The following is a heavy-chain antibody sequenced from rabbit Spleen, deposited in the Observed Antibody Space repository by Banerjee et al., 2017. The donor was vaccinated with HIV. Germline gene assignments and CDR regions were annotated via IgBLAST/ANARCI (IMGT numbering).Heavy chain of an antibody. CDR1: GFSFSFNSY. J-gene: IGHJ6*01. D-gene: IGHD7-1*01. CDR2: IDTSSSDFT. V-gene: IGHV1S40*01. CDR3: ARDTGTSFSTYGMDL. Sequence: QSLEESGGDLVKPGASLTLTCTASGFSFSFNSYMYWVRQAPGKGLEWIACIDTSSSDFTYFASWAKGRFTISKTSSTTVTLQMTSLTVADTATYFCARDTGTSFSTYGMDLWGPGTLVTVS.